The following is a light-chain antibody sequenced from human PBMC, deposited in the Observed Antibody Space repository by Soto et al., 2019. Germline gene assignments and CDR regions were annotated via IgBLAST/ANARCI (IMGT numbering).Light chain of an antibody. V-gene: IGKV2-30*01. CDR1: QSLVYSDGITY. Sequence: DVVMTQSPLSLPVTLGQPASISCKSSQSLVYSDGITYLNWFQQRPGQSPRRLTCKVSNRDSGVPDRFSGSASGTDFTLKISRVEAEDVGVYYCMQGTHWPWTFGQGTKVEIK. CDR2: KVS. J-gene: IGKJ1*01. CDR3: MQGTHWPWT.